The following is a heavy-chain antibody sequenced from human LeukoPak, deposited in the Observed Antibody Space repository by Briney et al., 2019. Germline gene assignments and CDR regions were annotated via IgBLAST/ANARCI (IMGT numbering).Heavy chain of an antibody. V-gene: IGHV3-66*01. D-gene: IGHD2-21*02. CDR1: GFSVSNYY. J-gene: IGHJ4*02. CDR3: TRGQSYCGADCYSD. Sequence: GGSLRLSCAASGFSVSNYYMSWVRQPPGRGLGWVSVMYTGGGRYYGDSVKGRFTISRDNSKNTVFLQMNSLRVEDTALYYCTRGQSYCGADCYSDWGQGTLVTVSS. CDR2: MYTGGGR.